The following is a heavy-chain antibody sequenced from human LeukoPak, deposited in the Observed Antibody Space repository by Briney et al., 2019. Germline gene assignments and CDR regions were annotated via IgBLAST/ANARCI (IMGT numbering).Heavy chain of an antibody. D-gene: IGHD6-6*01. CDR1: GFTVSSNY. CDR3: AGTIAARPGGGDDY. CDR2: IYSGGST. Sequence: GGSLRLSCAASGFTVSSNYMSWVRQAPGKGLEWVSVIYSGGSTYYADSVKGRFTISRDNSKNTLYLQMNSLRAEDTAVYYCAGTIAARPGGGDDYWGQGTLVTVSS. J-gene: IGHJ4*02. V-gene: IGHV3-66*01.